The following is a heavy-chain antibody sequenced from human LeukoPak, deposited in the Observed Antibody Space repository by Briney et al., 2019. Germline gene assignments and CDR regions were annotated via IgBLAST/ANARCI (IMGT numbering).Heavy chain of an antibody. D-gene: IGHD2-15*01. V-gene: IGHV3-23*01. J-gene: IGHJ4*02. Sequence: GGSLRLSCAASGLTFSKSAPTWARQAPGKGLEWVSTITDVGDIFHTYSVRGRFTISRDNSKNTVYMQMDGLRAEDTAVYYCTRDRGGSPTDVFDYWGQGTLVTVSS. CDR3: TRDRGGSPTDVFDY. CDR1: GLTFSKSA. CDR2: ITDVGDI.